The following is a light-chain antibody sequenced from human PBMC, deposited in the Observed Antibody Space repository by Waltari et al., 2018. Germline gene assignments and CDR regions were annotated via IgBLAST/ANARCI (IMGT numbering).Light chain of an antibody. CDR2: KDS. V-gene: IGLV3-25*03. CDR1: AVQPHY. Sequence: SSDLPQPPPVSVSPGQMAARTCSGEAVQPHYAYWYQQKPGQAPVLVIYKDSERPSGIPERFSGSSSGTTVTLTISGVQAEDEADYYCQSADSSGTYVVFGGGTKLTVL. CDR3: QSADSSGTYVV. J-gene: IGLJ2*01.